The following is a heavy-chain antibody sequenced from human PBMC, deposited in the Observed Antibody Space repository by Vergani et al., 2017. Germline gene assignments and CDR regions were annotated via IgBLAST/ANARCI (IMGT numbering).Heavy chain of an antibody. CDR1: GFTFSGSA. D-gene: IGHD4-17*01. CDR2: IRSKANSYAT. Sequence: EVQLVESGGGLVQPGGSLKLSCAASGFTFSGSAMHWVRQASGKGLEWVGRIRSKANSYATAYAASVKGRFTISRDDSKNTAYLQMNRLKTEDTAVYYCTRTGIVDYGDLNWFDPWGQGTLVTVSS. J-gene: IGHJ5*02. V-gene: IGHV3-73*01. CDR3: TRTGIVDYGDLNWFDP.